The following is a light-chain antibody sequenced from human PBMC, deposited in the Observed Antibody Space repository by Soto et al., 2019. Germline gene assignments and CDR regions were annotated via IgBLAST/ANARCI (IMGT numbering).Light chain of an antibody. CDR2: GAS. J-gene: IGKJ5*01. V-gene: IGKV1-39*01. CDR1: QSISRY. Sequence: DIQMTQSPSSLSPSLGDRVTITCRASQSISRYLNWYQQNTGKAPKLLIYGASTLQPGVPSRFSGSGSGTDFTLTISSLQAEDVAVYYCQQYYSNSITFGQGTRLEIK. CDR3: QQYYSNSIT.